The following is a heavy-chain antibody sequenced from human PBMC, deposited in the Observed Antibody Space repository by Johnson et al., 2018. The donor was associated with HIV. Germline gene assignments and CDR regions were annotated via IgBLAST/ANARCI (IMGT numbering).Heavy chain of an antibody. CDR2: IYSGGST. J-gene: IGHJ3*02. Sequence: QVQLVESGGGVVQPGRSLRLSCAASGFTFSSYAMHWVRQAPGKGLEWVSVIYSGGSTFYADSVKGRFTISRDNSKNTLYLQMNSLRAEDTAVYYCARVRRREQKLDAFDIRGQGTMVTFSS. D-gene: IGHD1-26*01. CDR3: ARVRRREQKLDAFDI. V-gene: IGHV3-NL1*01. CDR1: GFTFSSYA.